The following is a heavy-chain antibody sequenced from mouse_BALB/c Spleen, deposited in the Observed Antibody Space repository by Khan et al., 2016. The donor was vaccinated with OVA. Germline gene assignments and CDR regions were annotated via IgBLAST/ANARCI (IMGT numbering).Heavy chain of an antibody. J-gene: IGHJ4*01. V-gene: IGHV2-6-1*01. CDR2: IWSDGST. CDR1: GFSLTNYG. CDR3: ARQPYYHYNSMDY. D-gene: IGHD2-10*01. Sequence: VQLVESGPGLVAPSQSLSITCTISGFSLTNYGVHWVRQPPGKGLEWLVVIWSDGSTTYNSALKSRLTITKDKSKSQVFLKMNSLQTDDTAMYFCARQPYYHYNSMDYWGQGTSVTVSS.